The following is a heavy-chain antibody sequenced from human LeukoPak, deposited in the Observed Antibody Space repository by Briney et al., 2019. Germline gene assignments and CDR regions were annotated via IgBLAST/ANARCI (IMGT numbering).Heavy chain of an antibody. CDR3: AAARGYSSGSLDY. D-gene: IGHD6-19*01. V-gene: IGHV1-2*02. CDR1: RYSLTVSF. J-gene: IGHJ4*02. Sequence: ASVKVSCKPSRYSLTVSFMHWVPPAPGQGLEWMGWINPKSGGTKYAQKFQGRVTMTRDTSSSTAYMELSRLRSDVAAVYYCAAARGYSSGSLDYWGQGTLVTVSS. CDR2: INPKSGGT.